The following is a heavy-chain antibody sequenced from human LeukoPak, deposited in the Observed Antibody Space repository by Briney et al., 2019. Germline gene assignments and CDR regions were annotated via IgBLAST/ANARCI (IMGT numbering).Heavy chain of an antibody. CDR2: ISYDGSNK. V-gene: IGHV3-30-3*01. J-gene: IGHJ4*02. CDR1: GFTFSSYA. D-gene: IGHD6-19*01. CDR3: ARDKGIAVDTRGFDY. Sequence: GGSLRLSCAASGFTFSSYAMHWVRQAPGKGLEWVAVISYDGSNKYYADSVKGRLTISRDNAKNTLYLQMNSLRAEDTAVYYCARDKGIAVDTRGFDYWGQGTLVTVSS.